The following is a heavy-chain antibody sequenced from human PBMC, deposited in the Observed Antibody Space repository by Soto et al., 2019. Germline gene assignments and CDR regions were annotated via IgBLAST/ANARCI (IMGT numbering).Heavy chain of an antibody. Sequence: PGGSLRLSCAASRFTFSSYSMNWVRQAPGKGLEWVSYISSSSSTIYYADSVKGRFTISRDNAKNSLYLQMNSLRDEDPAVYYCARGTSGAIAPYYFDNWGQGTLVTVSS. CDR2: ISSSSSTI. V-gene: IGHV3-48*02. CDR1: RFTFSSYS. CDR3: ARGTSGAIAPYYFDN. D-gene: IGHD1-26*01. J-gene: IGHJ4*02.